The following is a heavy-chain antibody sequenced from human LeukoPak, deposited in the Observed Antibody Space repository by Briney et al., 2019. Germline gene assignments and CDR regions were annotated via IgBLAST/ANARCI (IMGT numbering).Heavy chain of an antibody. D-gene: IGHD2-15*01. V-gene: IGHV1-46*01. CDR2: INPSGGST. Sequence: ASVKVSCKASGYTFTSYYMHWVRQAPGQGLEWMGIINPSGGSTSYAQKFQGRVTMTRDTSTSTVYMELSILISEDAGVYYCARTSGLTGCFDYWGQGTLVTVSS. CDR3: ARTSGLTGCFDY. J-gene: IGHJ4*02. CDR1: GYTFTSYY.